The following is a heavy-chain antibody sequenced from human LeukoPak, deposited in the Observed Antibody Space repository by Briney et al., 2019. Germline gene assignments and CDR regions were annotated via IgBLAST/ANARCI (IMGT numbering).Heavy chain of an antibody. V-gene: IGHV1-69*13. J-gene: IGHJ6*02. CDR2: IIPIFGTA. CDR3: ASSEKPYCSSTSCTMLARSGYYYYGMDV. D-gene: IGHD2-2*01. CDR1: GGTFSSYA. Sequence: SVNVSCKASGGTFSSYAISWVRQAPGQGLEWMGGIIPIFGTANYAQKFQGRVTITADESTSTAYMELSSLRSEDTAVYYCASSEKPYCSSTSCTMLARSGYYYYGMDVWGQGTTVTVSS.